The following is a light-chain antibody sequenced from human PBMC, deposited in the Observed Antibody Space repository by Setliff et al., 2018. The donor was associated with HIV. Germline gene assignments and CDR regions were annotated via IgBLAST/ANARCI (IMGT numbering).Light chain of an antibody. CDR1: SSDLGNYHL. J-gene: IGLJ1*01. Sequence: QSALAQPASVSGSPGQSITISCTGTSSDLGNYHLVSWYQHHPGKAPKLMIYEGSQRPSGVSTRFSGSTSGDTASLTIAGLQAEDEADYYCCSYVAGSHYVFGTGTKV. CDR2: EGS. CDR3: CSYVAGSHYV. V-gene: IGLV2-23*01.